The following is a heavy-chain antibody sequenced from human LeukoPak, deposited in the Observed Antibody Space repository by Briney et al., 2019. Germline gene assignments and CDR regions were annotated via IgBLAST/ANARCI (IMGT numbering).Heavy chain of an antibody. J-gene: IGHJ4*02. CDR1: GFTFSSYA. D-gene: IGHD2-2*01. CDR3: AKDGDRVVVPAAMGGGVDY. V-gene: IGHV3-23*01. CDR2: ISGSGGST. Sequence: PGGSLRLSCAASGFTFSSYAMSWVRQAPGKGLEWVSAISGSGGSTYYADSMKGRFTISRDNSKNTLYLQMNSLRAADTAVYYCAKDGDRVVVPAAMGGGVDYWGQGTLVTVSS.